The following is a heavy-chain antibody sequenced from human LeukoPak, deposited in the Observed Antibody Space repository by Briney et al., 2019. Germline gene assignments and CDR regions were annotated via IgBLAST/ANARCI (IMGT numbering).Heavy chain of an antibody. D-gene: IGHD6-13*01. CDR1: VFTFSKAW. Sequence: GRCLRLSRAASVFTFSKAWLMCVSQARGGGREGGGRLKSKADGGTTDYAAPVKGRFTISRDDSKNTLYLQMNSLKTEDTAVYYYTTDPGSSWYFVYGRDPDYWGQGTLVTVSS. CDR2: LKSKADGGTT. V-gene: IGHV3-15*01. J-gene: IGHJ4*02. CDR3: TTDPGSSWYFVYGRDPDY.